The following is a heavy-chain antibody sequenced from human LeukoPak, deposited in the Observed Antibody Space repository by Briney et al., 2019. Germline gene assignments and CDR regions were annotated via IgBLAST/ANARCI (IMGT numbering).Heavy chain of an antibody. V-gene: IGHV3-23*01. CDR3: AKDLSALYYYYDSSGDEL. J-gene: IGHJ6*02. Sequence: SGGSLRLSCAASGFTVSSNYMSWVRQAPGKGLEWVSAISGSGGSTYYADSVKGRFTISRDNSKNTLYLQMNSLRADDTAVYYCAKDLSALYYYYDSSGDELWGQGTTVTDSS. CDR1: GFTVSSNY. CDR2: ISGSGGST. D-gene: IGHD3-22*01.